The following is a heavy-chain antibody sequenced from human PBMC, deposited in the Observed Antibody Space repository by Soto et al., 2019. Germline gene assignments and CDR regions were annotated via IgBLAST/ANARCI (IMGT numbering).Heavy chain of an antibody. D-gene: IGHD5-18*01. CDR1: GFTFSDYY. Sequence: GGSLRLSCAASGFTFSDYYMSWIRQAPGKGLEWVSYISSSGSTIYYADSVKGRFTISRDNAKNSLYLQMNSLRAEDTAVYYCAQTVVRWIQFDYWGQGTLVTVSS. V-gene: IGHV3-11*01. J-gene: IGHJ4*02. CDR2: ISSSGSTI. CDR3: AQTVVRWIQFDY.